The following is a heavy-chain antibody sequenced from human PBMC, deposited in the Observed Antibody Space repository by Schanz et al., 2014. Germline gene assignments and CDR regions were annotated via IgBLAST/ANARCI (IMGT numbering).Heavy chain of an antibody. CDR1: GFTFSSYN. CDR2: ISPSSSYI. V-gene: IGHV3-21*02. J-gene: IGHJ6*02. Sequence: EVQLVESGGGLVRPGDSLRLSCAASGFTFSSYNINWVRQAPGKGLEYISSISPSSSYIYYADSVKGRFTISRDKAKNSLYLQMNSLRAEDAAVYYCARVELSVYYYAMDVWGQGTTVTVSS. D-gene: IGHD2-15*01. CDR3: ARVELSVYYYAMDV.